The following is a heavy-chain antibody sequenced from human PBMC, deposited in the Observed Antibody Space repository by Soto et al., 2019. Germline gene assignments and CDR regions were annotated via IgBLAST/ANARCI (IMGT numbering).Heavy chain of an antibody. Sequence: DVQLLESGGGLVQPGGSLRLSCATSGFTFGNYGMNWVRQAPGQGLEWVSGISGGGGNTYYADSVKGRFTISRDPSKNTVFLEMNSLRAEDTAVYYCAKVFIVVVTVLRPDDAFDVWGQGTLVTVSS. D-gene: IGHD2-21*02. CDR1: GFTFGNYG. J-gene: IGHJ3*01. CDR3: AKVFIVVVTVLRPDDAFDV. V-gene: IGHV3-23*01. CDR2: ISGGGGNT.